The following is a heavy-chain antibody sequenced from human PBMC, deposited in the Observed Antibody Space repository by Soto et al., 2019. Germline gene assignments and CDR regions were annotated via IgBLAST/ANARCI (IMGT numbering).Heavy chain of an antibody. J-gene: IGHJ4*02. V-gene: IGHV4-39*01. Sequence: SETLSLTCTVSGGSISSSSYYWGWIRQPPGKGLEWIGSIYYSGSTYYNPSLKSRVTISVDTSKNQFSLKLSSVTAADTAVYYCARQQHVGQQLPTDFDYWGQGTLVTVSS. CDR3: ARQQHVGQQLPTDFDY. D-gene: IGHD6-13*01. CDR2: IYYSGST. CDR1: GGSISSSSYY.